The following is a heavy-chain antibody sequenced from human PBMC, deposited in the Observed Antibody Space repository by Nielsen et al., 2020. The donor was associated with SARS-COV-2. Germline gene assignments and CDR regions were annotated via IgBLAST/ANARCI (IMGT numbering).Heavy chain of an antibody. D-gene: IGHD2/OR15-2a*01. CDR3: ARLRDDGYYFDTGPYDY. CDR1: GFTFDDYG. J-gene: IGHJ4*02. CDR2: INWRGSAT. Sequence: GESLKISCTASGFTFDDYGMNWVRQVPGKGLEWVSGINWRGSATRYADSVKGRFTVSRHNVDNSLFLQMDSLRAEDTALYYCARLRDDGYYFDTGPYDYWGQGTPVNVSS. V-gene: IGHV3-20*04.